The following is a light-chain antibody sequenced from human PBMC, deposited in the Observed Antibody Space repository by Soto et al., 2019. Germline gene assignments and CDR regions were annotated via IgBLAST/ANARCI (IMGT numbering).Light chain of an antibody. CDR2: WAS. CDR3: QQYSSPWT. V-gene: IGKV4-1*01. Sequence: DIVMTQSPDSLAVSLGERATINCKSSQSVLYSSNNKNYLAWYQQKSGQPPKLLIYWASTRESGVPDRFSGSGSGTDFTLTISSLQAADVAVYYCQQYSSPWTFGQGTKVEIK. J-gene: IGKJ1*01. CDR1: QSVLYSSNNKNY.